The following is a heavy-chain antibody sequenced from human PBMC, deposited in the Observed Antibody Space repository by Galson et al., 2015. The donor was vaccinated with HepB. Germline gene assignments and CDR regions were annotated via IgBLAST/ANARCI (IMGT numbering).Heavy chain of an antibody. J-gene: IGHJ4*02. CDR3: TTTYYDFWSGYYVPFDY. V-gene: IGHV3-15*07. CDR1: GFTFSNAW. CDR2: IKSKTDGGTT. Sequence: SLRLFCAASGFTFSNAWMNWVRQAPGKGLEWVGRIKSKTDGGTTDYAAPVKGRFTISRDDSKNTLYLQMNSLKTEDTAVYYCTTTYYDFWSGYYVPFDYWGQGTLVTVSS. D-gene: IGHD3-3*01.